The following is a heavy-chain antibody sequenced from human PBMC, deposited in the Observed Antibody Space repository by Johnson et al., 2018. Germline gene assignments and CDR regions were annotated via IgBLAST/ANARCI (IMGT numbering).Heavy chain of an antibody. Sequence: QVQLVQSGGGVVQPRRSLRLSCSASGFMFKNYGMHWARQAPGKGLEWVSFISYDGSDKYYADSVKGRFAISRDFSKTTLYLQMNNLKVEDTAIYYCAKGGDYDFGGGRPGDRPGDYYYYMDVWGKGTTVIVSS. CDR3: AKGGDYDFGGGRPGDRPGDYYYYMDV. V-gene: IGHV3-30*18. CDR1: GFMFKNYG. J-gene: IGHJ6*03. D-gene: IGHD3-3*01. CDR2: ISYDGSDK.